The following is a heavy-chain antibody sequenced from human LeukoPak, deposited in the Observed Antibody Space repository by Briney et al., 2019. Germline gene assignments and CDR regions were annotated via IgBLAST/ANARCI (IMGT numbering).Heavy chain of an antibody. CDR1: SFTFSDYY. Sequence: GGSLILSCAASSFTFSDYYMTWIRQAPGKGLEWVSYISSSGGTIYYADSVKGRFTISRDNAKNSLYLQMNSLRAEDTAIYYCARDRGATNPRAFDVWGQGTMVTVSS. V-gene: IGHV3-11*04. J-gene: IGHJ3*01. CDR3: ARDRGATNPRAFDV. D-gene: IGHD1-26*01. CDR2: ISSSGGTI.